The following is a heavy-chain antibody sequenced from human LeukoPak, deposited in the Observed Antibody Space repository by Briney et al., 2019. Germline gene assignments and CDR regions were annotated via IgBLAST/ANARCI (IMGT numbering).Heavy chain of an antibody. CDR2: INSDGSST. CDR3: AKDMNSGSYENYYFDY. D-gene: IGHD1-26*01. CDR1: GFTFSSYW. Sequence: GGSLRLSCAASGFTFSSYWMHWVRQAPGKGLVWVSRINSDGSSTSYADSVKGRFTISRDNAKNSLYLQMNSLRAEDMALYYCAKDMNSGSYENYYFDYWGQGTLVTVSS. J-gene: IGHJ4*02. V-gene: IGHV3-74*01.